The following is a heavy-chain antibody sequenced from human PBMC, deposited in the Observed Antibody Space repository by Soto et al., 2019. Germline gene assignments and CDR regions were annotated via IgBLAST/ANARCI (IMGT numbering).Heavy chain of an antibody. CDR3: ARERGDSSGPKIYFDY. Sequence: SETLSLTCTVSGGSLSSGDYYWSWIRQPPGKGLEWIGYIYYSGSTYYNPSLKSRVSISVDTSKNQFSLKLSSVTAADTAVYYCARERGDSSGPKIYFDYWGQGTLVTVSS. V-gene: IGHV4-30-4*01. J-gene: IGHJ4*02. CDR1: GGSLSSGDYY. CDR2: IYYSGST. D-gene: IGHD6-19*01.